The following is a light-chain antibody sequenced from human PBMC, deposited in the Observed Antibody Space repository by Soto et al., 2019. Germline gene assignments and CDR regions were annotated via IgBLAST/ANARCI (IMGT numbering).Light chain of an antibody. CDR2: KAS. Sequence: DIQMTQPPSTLSASVRDRVTITCRASQSISNSLAWYQQRPGKAPKLLIYKASSLETGVPSRFSGSGSGTEFTLTISSLQPDDFATYYCQQYNSDWNTFGQGTKVDIK. J-gene: IGKJ2*01. CDR1: QSISNS. V-gene: IGKV1-5*03. CDR3: QQYNSDWNT.